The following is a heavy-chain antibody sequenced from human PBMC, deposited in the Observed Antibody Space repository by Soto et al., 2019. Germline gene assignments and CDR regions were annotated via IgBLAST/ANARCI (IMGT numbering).Heavy chain of an antibody. CDR1: GHTLIELS. CDR2: FDEEEGET. V-gene: IGHV1-24*01. J-gene: IGHJ4*02. Sequence: QVQLVQSGAEVKKPGASVKVSCKLSGHTLIELSMHWVRQAPGRGLEWMGGFDEEEGETIYAQKFQGRVSMTEDTSTHTAYLEVSSLTSEDTAMYVCSTLRSWSGYTNWGQGTLVTVSS. D-gene: IGHD3-3*01. CDR3: STLRSWSGYTN.